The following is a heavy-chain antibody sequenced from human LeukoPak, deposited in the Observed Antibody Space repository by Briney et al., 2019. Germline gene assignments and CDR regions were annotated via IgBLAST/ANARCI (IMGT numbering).Heavy chain of an antibody. CDR2: INPNSGGT. J-gene: IGHJ6*02. CDR3: ARVGTAAANYYYGMDV. D-gene: IGHD6-13*01. V-gene: IGHV1-2*02. Sequence: GASVKVSCKASGYTFTGYYMHRVRQAPGQGLEWMGWINPNSGGTNYAQKFQGRVTMTRDTSISTAYMELSRLSSDDTAVYYCARVGTAAANYYYGMDVWGQGTTVTVSS. CDR1: GYTFTGYY.